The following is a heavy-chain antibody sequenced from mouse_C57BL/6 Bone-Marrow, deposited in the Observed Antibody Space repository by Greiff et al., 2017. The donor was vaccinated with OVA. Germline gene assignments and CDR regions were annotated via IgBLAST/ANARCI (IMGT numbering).Heavy chain of an antibody. CDR2: ISDGGSYT. V-gene: IGHV5-4*01. D-gene: IGHD1-1*01. CDR3: ARDYYYGSSLWYFDV. CDR1: GFTFSSYA. J-gene: IGHJ1*03. Sequence: EVMLVESGGGLVKPGGSLKLSCAASGFTFSSYAMSWVRQTPEKRLEWVATISDGGSYTYYPDNVKGRFTISRDNAKNNLYLQMSHLKSEDTAMYYCARDYYYGSSLWYFDVWGTGTTVTVSS.